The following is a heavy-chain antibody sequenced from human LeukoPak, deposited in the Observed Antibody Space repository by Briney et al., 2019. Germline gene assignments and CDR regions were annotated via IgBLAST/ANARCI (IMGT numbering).Heavy chain of an antibody. Sequence: GSLRLSCAASGFTFSGYSMNWVRQPPGKGLEWVGEISHTGHTNYNPSLKSRVTISVDTSKNQFSLKLSSVTAADTAVYYCARGPQRSDYSGSYPDYWGQGTLVTVSS. V-gene: IGHV4-34*01. J-gene: IGHJ4*02. D-gene: IGHD1-26*01. CDR1: GFTFSGYS. CDR3: ARGPQRSDYSGSYPDY. CDR2: ISHTGHT.